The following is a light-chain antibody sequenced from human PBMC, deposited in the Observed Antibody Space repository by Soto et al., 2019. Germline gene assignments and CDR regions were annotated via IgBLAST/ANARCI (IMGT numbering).Light chain of an antibody. J-gene: IGLJ1*01. Sequence: QSARTQPASVSGSPGQSITISCTGTSGDVGAYNYVSWYQQYPGKAPKLMIYGVTNRPSGVSNRFSGSKTGNTASLTISGLQAEDEADYYCFSHRGGDSHVFGTGTKVTVL. CDR2: GVT. CDR1: SGDVGAYNY. CDR3: FSHRGGDSHV. V-gene: IGLV2-14*01.